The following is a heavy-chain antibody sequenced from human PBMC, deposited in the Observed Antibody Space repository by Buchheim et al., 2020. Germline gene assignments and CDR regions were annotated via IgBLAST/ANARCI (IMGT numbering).Heavy chain of an antibody. CDR1: GFTVSSNY. J-gene: IGHJ4*02. D-gene: IGHD3-3*01. CDR2: IYSGGST. V-gene: IGHV3-53*04. Sequence: EVQLVESGGGLVQPGGSLRLSCAASGFTVSSNYMSWVRQAPGKGLEWVSVIYSGGSTYYADSVKGRFTISRHNSKNTLHLQMNSLRAEDTAVYYCARGPFHYDFWSGYYSGFDYWGQGTL. CDR3: ARGPFHYDFWSGYYSGFDY.